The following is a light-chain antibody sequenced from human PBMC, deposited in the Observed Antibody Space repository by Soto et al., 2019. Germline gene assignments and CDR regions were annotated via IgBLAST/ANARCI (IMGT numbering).Light chain of an antibody. Sequence: QLVLTQSPSASASLGASVKLTCTLSSGHSSYAIAWHQQQPEKGPRYLMKVNSDGSHSEGDGIPDRFSGSSSGAERYLTISSLQSEDEADYYCQTWDSGIAVFGGGTQLTVL. CDR1: SGHSSYA. V-gene: IGLV4-69*01. CDR2: VNSDGSH. J-gene: IGLJ7*01. CDR3: QTWDSGIAV.